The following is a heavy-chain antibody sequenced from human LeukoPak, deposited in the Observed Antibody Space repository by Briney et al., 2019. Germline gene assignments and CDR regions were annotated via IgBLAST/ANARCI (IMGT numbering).Heavy chain of an antibody. J-gene: IGHJ4*02. CDR2: ISGSGGST. Sequence: AGWSLRLSCAASGFTFSNYAMNWVRQSPGKGLEWVSTISGSGGSTYYADSVKGRFTISRDNSKNSLYLQMNSLRTEDTALYYCAKGKNTGSYLSHVDYWGQGTLVTVSS. D-gene: IGHD3-10*01. CDR3: AKGKNTGSYLSHVDY. CDR1: GFTFSNYA. V-gene: IGHV3-23*01.